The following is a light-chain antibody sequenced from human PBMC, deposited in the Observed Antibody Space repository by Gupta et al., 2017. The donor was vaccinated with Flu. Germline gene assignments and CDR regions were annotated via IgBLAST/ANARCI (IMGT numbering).Light chain of an antibody. J-gene: IGKJ2*01. CDR3: QQHNSYPYT. V-gene: IGKV1-9*01. Sequence: IQLTQSPSFLSASVGDGVTITCRASPGISSYLAWYQQKPGKAPKLLIYAASTWQSGVPARFSGSGSGTEFTLTISSLQPEDFATYYCQQHNSYPYTFGQGTKLEIK. CDR2: AAS. CDR1: PGISSY.